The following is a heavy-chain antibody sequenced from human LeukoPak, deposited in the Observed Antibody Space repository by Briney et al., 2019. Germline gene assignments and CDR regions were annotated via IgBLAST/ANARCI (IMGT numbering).Heavy chain of an antibody. V-gene: IGHV1-18*01. J-gene: IGHJ4*02. CDR3: ARVFYYYGSGSYYVDY. CDR2: ISAYNGNT. CDR1: GYTFTSYG. D-gene: IGHD3-10*01. Sequence: ASVKVSCKASGYTFTSYGISWVRQAPGQGLEWMGWISAYNGNTNYAQKLQGRVTMTTDTSTSTAYMELRSLRSDDTAVYYCARVFYYYGSGSYYVDYWGQGTLVTVSS.